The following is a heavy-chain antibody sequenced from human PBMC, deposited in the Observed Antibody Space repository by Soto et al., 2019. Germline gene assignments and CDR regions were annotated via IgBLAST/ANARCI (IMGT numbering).Heavy chain of an antibody. CDR3: AKDLSTLTATASTFGMDV. J-gene: IGHJ6*02. CDR1: GFNFDDYT. Sequence: EMQLVESGGGLVQAGRSLRLSCVASGFNFDDYTMHWVRQVPGKGLEWVSGITWDSDTKGYADSVKGRFTISRDNGKSSLSLQMNSLRPEDTALYYCAKDLSTLTATASTFGMDVWGRGTTVTVSS. D-gene: IGHD2-2*01. V-gene: IGHV3-9*01. CDR2: ITWDSDTK.